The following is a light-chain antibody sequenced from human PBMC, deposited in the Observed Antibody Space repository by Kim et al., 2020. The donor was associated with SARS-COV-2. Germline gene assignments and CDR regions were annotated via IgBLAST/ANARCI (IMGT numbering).Light chain of an antibody. J-gene: IGLJ1*01. V-gene: IGLV2-14*03. Sequence: LTQPASVSGSPGQSITISCTGTSSDVGGYNYVSWYQQHPGKAPKLMIYDVSNRPSGVSNRFSGSKSGNTASLTISGLQAEDEADYYCSSYTSSSTLAFGTGTKVTVL. CDR3: SSYTSSSTLA. CDR1: SSDVGGYNY. CDR2: DVS.